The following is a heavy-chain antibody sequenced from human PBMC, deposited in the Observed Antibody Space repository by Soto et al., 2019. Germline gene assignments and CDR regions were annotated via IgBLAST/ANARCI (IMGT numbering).Heavy chain of an antibody. D-gene: IGHD6-13*01. CDR1: GFTFSSYS. V-gene: IGHV3-21*01. Sequence: SLRLSCAASGFTFSSYSMNWVRQAPGKGLEWVSSISSSSSYIYYADSVKGRFTISRDNAKNSLYLQMNSLRAEDTAVYYCARDREQQLAYNWFDPWGQGTLVTVSS. J-gene: IGHJ5*02. CDR2: ISSSSSYI. CDR3: ARDREQQLAYNWFDP.